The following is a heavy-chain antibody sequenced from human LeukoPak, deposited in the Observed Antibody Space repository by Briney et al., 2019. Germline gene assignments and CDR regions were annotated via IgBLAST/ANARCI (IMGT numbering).Heavy chain of an antibody. J-gene: IGHJ4*02. CDR3: TTDLLGTWYKGVCFDY. Sequence: GGSLRLSCAASGFTFSSYAMSWVRQAPGKGLEWVSVISGTGGGTYNADSVKGRFTISRDNSKNTLYLQMNSLRTEDTAVYYCTTDLLGTWYKGVCFDYRGQGTLVTVSS. CDR2: ISGTGGGT. V-gene: IGHV3-23*01. D-gene: IGHD6-13*01. CDR1: GFTFSSYA.